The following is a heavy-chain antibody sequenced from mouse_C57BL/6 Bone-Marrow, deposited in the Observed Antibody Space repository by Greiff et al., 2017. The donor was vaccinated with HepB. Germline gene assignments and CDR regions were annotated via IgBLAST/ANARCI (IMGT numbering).Heavy chain of an antibody. CDR3: ARGATVVFPYWYFDV. Sequence: VKLQESGPGLVQPSQSLSITCTVSGFSLTSYGVHWVRQSPGKGLEWLGVIWSGGSTDYNAAFISRLSISKDNSKSQVFFKMNSLQADDTAIYYCARGATVVFPYWYFDVWGTGTTVTVSS. D-gene: IGHD1-1*01. J-gene: IGHJ1*03. V-gene: IGHV2-2*01. CDR2: IWSGGST. CDR1: GFSLTSYG.